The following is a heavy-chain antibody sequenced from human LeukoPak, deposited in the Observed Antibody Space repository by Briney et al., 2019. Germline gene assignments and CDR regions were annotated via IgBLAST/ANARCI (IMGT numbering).Heavy chain of an antibody. CDR1: GFTFSSYA. Sequence: GGSLRLSCAASGFTFSSYAMSWVRQAPGKGLERVSAISGSGGSTYYADSVKGRFTISRDNSKNTLYLQMNSLRAEDTAVYYCATLAGDYDIGWFDPWGQGTLVTVSS. J-gene: IGHJ5*02. V-gene: IGHV3-23*01. CDR2: ISGSGGST. CDR3: ATLAGDYDIGWFDP. D-gene: IGHD3-9*01.